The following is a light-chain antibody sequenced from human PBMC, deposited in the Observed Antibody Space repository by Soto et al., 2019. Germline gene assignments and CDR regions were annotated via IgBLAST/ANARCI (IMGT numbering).Light chain of an antibody. CDR3: QEYGGPPPIT. J-gene: IGKJ5*01. CDR1: QSFRGL. CDR2: DAS. Sequence: EVVLTQSPVTLSLSPGERATLSCRASQSFRGLLAWYQQKPGQAPRLLIYDASFRASGVPERFRGSGSGTDFTLTITRLEPEDFAVYYCQEYGGPPPITFGRGTRLDIK. V-gene: IGKV3-20*01.